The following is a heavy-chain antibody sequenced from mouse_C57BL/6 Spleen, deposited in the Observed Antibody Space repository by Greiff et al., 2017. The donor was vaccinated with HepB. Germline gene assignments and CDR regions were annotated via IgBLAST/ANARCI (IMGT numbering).Heavy chain of an antibody. CDR3: ARSEIYYGNSYAMDY. CDR1: GYTFTSYT. V-gene: IGHV1-4*01. D-gene: IGHD2-1*01. Sequence: QVQLQQSGAELARPGASVKMSCKASGYTFTSYTMHWVKQRPGQGLEWIGYINPSSGYTKYNQKFKDKATLTADKSSSTAYMQLSSLTSEDSAVYYCARSEIYYGNSYAMDYWGQGTSVTVSS. J-gene: IGHJ4*01. CDR2: INPSSGYT.